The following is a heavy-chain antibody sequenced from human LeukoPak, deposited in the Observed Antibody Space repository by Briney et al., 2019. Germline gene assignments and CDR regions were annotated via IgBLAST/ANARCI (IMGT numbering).Heavy chain of an antibody. Sequence: GGSLRLSCAASGFTFSSYAMHWVCQAPGKGLEYVSAISSNGGSTYYANSVKGRFTISRDNSKNTLYLQMNSLRAEDTAVYYCTTSDIVVVPAAREMYYFDYWGQGTLVTVSS. D-gene: IGHD2-2*01. CDR2: ISSNGGST. CDR3: TTSDIVVVPAAREMYYFDY. V-gene: IGHV3-64*01. J-gene: IGHJ4*02. CDR1: GFTFSSYA.